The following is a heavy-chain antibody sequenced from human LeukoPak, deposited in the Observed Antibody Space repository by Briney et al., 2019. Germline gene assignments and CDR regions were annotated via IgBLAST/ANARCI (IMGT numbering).Heavy chain of an antibody. D-gene: IGHD5-24*01. CDR1: EFTFSNYN. J-gene: IGHJ4*02. V-gene: IGHV3-21*01. CDR3: ARGRDGYNLDY. CDR2: ISSSSSYI. Sequence: GGSLRLSCEASEFTFSNYNMNWVRQAPGKGLEWVSSISSSSSYIYYADSVKGRFTISRDNAKNSLYLQMNSLRAEDTAVYYCARGRDGYNLDYWGQGTLVTVSS.